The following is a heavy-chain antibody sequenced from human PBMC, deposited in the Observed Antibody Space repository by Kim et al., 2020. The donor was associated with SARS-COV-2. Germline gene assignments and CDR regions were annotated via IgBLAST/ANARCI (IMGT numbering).Heavy chain of an antibody. D-gene: IGHD3-9*01. V-gene: IGHV1-69*13. J-gene: IGHJ6*02. Sequence: SVKVSCKASGGTFSSYAISWVRQAPGQGLEWMGGIIPIFGTANYAQKFRGRVTITADESTSTAYMELSSLRSEDTAMYYCASGEKRKNDYFGLRYFDWTGPYYYYGMDVWGQGTTVTVSS. CDR1: GGTFSSYA. CDR3: ASGEKRKNDYFGLRYFDWTGPYYYYGMDV. CDR2: IIPIFGTA.